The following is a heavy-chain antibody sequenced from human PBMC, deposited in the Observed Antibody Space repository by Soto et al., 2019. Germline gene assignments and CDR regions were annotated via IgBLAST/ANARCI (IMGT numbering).Heavy chain of an antibody. V-gene: IGHV3-21*01. D-gene: IGHD4-17*01. CDR2: ISSSSSYI. J-gene: IGHJ6*02. CDR1: RFTFSSHR. CDR3: ARDLCYGDYANYYGMDV. Sequence: LRLSCAASRFTFSSHRMNWVRQAPGKGLEWVSSISSSSSYIYYADSVKGRFTISRDNTKNSLYLQMNSLRAEDTAVYYCARDLCYGDYANYYGMDVWGQGTTVTVSS.